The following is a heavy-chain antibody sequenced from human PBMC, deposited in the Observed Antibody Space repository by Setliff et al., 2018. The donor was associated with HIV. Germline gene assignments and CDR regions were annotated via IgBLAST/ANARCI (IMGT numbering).Heavy chain of an antibody. Sequence: GASVKVSCKASGYTFTDYYMHWVQQAPGKGLEWMGRVDPEDGETIYAEKFQGRVTITADTSTDTAYMELSSLRSEGTAVYYCATVGGKTNPVDYWGQGTLVTVSS. CDR2: VDPEDGET. V-gene: IGHV1-69-2*01. J-gene: IGHJ4*02. CDR3: ATVGGKTNPVDY. CDR1: GYTFTDYY. D-gene: IGHD1-26*01.